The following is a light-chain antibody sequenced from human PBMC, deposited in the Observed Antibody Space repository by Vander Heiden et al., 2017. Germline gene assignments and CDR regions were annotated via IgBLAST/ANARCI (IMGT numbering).Light chain of an antibody. Sequence: QSALPQPAPVSGSPGQSITIPCSGASSDVGFYNYVSWYQRHPGKAPKLMIYDVTNRPSGVSDRFSGSKSGNTASLTISGLQAEDAADYYCSSYSTTGTLVFGTGTEVTVL. J-gene: IGLJ1*01. V-gene: IGLV2-14*03. CDR2: DVT. CDR1: SSDVGFYNY. CDR3: SSYSTTGTLV.